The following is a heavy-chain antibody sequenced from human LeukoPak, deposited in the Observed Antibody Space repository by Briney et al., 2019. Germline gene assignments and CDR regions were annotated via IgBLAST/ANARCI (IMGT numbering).Heavy chain of an antibody. V-gene: IGHV3-74*01. CDR2: INSDGNTR. D-gene: IGHD3-22*01. CDR1: GFTFSTSW. Sequence: PGGSLRNSRANSGFTFSTSWMQRVRQAPGKGLVCVSRINSDGNTRNYADSVKGRFTISRDNAKNTLYLQMNSLRAEDTAVYYCVRDMGYYDKVWGQGTLVTVSS. CDR3: VRDMGYYDKV. J-gene: IGHJ4*02.